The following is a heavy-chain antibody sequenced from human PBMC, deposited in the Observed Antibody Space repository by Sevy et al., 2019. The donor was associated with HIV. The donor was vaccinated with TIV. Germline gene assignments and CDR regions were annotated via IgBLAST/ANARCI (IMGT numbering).Heavy chain of an antibody. Sequence: GGSLRLSCTASGFTFGDYAMSWVRQAPGKGLEWVAFIKSKALGGTTESAASVKGRFTISRDDSKSIAYLQMNTLKTEDTAVYYCTRWRGGKSIFDYWGQGTLVTVSS. CDR1: GFTFGDYA. CDR2: IKSKALGGTT. V-gene: IGHV3-49*04. CDR3: TRWRGGKSIFDY. D-gene: IGHD2-15*01. J-gene: IGHJ4*02.